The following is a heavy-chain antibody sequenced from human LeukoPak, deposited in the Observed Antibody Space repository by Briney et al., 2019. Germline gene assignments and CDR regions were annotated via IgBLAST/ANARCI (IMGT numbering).Heavy chain of an antibody. J-gene: IGHJ5*02. CDR2: ISAYNGNT. CDR3: ARSVGDFWSGPRPGWFDP. D-gene: IGHD3-3*01. Sequence: ASVKVSCKASGYTFTSYGISWVRQAPGQGLEWMGRISAYNGNTNYAQKLQGRVTMTTDTSTSTAYMELRSLRSDDTAVYYCARSVGDFWSGPRPGWFDPWGQGTLVTVSS. V-gene: IGHV1-18*01. CDR1: GYTFTSYG.